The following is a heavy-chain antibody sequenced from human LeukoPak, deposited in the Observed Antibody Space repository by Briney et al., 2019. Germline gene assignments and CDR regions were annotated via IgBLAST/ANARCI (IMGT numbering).Heavy chain of an antibody. D-gene: IGHD3-22*01. J-gene: IGHJ5*02. CDR3: ARSRADYYDSSGYYFPWFDP. CDR2: ISAYNGNT. V-gene: IGHV1-18*01. CDR1: GYTFTSYG. Sequence: ASVKVSCKASGYTFTSYGISWVRQAPGQGLEWMGWISAYNGNTSYAQKLQGRVTMTTDTSTSTAYMELRSLRSDDTAVYYCARSRADYYDSSGYYFPWFDPWGQGTLVTVSS.